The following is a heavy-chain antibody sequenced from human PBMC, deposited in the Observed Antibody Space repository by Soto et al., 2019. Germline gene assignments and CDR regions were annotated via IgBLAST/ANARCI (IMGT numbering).Heavy chain of an antibody. J-gene: IGHJ4*02. V-gene: IGHV3-30*18. CDR2: ISYDGSNK. Sequence: PGGSLRLSCAASGFTFSSSGMHWVRQAPGKGLEWVAVISYDGSNKFYADSVKGRFTISRDNFRNTLYLQMNGLRAEDTAVYYCAKEFHSWNYFDYWGQGTLVTVSS. D-gene: IGHD1-20*01. CDR3: AKEFHSWNYFDY. CDR1: GFTFSSSG.